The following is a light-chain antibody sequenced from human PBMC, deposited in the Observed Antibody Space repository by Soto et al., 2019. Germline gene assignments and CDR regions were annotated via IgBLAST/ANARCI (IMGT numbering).Light chain of an antibody. CDR2: EVS. Sequence: QSVLTQPASVSGSPGQSITISCTGTSSDVGAYDYVSWYQQHPGKAPKLMIFEVSDRPSGVSNRFSDSKSGNTASLTISGLQAEDEADYYCTSYTSSNTYVFGTGTKVTVL. CDR3: TSYTSSNTYV. CDR1: SSDVGAYDY. J-gene: IGLJ1*01. V-gene: IGLV2-14*01.